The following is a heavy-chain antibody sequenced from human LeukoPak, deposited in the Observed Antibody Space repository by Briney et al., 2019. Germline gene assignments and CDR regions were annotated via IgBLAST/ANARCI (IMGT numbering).Heavy chain of an antibody. Sequence: GGSLRLSCAASGFTFSSYWMTWVRQAPGKGLERVVNIKEDGSEKNYVDSVKGRFTVSRDNAKNSLYLQMSSLRAEDTAVYYCAREGVGDLDYWGQGTLVTVSS. D-gene: IGHD1-26*01. CDR1: GFTFSSYW. J-gene: IGHJ4*02. CDR3: AREGVGDLDY. V-gene: IGHV3-7*03. CDR2: IKEDGSEK.